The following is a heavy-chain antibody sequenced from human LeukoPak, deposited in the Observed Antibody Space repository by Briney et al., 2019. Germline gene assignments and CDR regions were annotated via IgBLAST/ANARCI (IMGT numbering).Heavy chain of an antibody. J-gene: IGHJ5*02. CDR1: GGSVSSGSYY. CDR3: ARHRYRSGSDWIDP. D-gene: IGHD1-26*01. Sequence: PSETLSLTCTVSGGSVSSGSYYWSWIRQPPGKGLEWIGSMYYSGTTYYNPSLKSRVTISVDTSKNQFSLKLSSVTAADTAVYYCARHRYRSGSDWIDPWGQGTLVTVSS. V-gene: IGHV4-39*01. CDR2: MYYSGTT.